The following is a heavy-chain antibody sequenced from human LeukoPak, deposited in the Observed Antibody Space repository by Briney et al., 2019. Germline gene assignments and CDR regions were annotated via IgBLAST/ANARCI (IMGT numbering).Heavy chain of an antibody. CDR3: ARDYYGSGSLDY. D-gene: IGHD3-10*01. CDR2: ISYDGSNK. CDR1: GFTFSSYA. Sequence: TGGSLRLSCAASGFTFSSYAMHWVRQAPGKGLEWVAVISYDGSNKYYADSVKGRFTISRDNSKNTLYLQMNSLRAEDTAVYYCARDYYGSGSLDYRGQGTLVTVSS. J-gene: IGHJ4*02. V-gene: IGHV3-30-3*01.